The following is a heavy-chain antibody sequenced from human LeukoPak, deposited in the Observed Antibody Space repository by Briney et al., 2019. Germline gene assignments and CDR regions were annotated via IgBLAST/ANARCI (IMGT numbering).Heavy chain of an antibody. CDR3: ARDNLVRYCSGGSCGGYYYYGMDV. J-gene: IGHJ6*02. D-gene: IGHD2-15*01. CDR1: GGSISSYY. Sequence: SETLSLTCTVSGGSISSYYWSWIRQPPGKGLEWIGYIYYSGSTNYNPSLKSRVTISVGTSKNQFSLKLSSVTAADTAVYYCARDNLVRYCSGGSCGGYYYYGMDVWGQGTTVTVSS. V-gene: IGHV4-59*01. CDR2: IYYSGST.